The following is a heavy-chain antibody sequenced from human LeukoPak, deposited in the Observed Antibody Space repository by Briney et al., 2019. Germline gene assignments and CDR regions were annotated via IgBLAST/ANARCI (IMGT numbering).Heavy chain of an antibody. CDR2: LSGSGGTT. CDR1: GFTLKNYA. Sequence: GGSLRLSCAASGFTLKNYAMSWVRQAPGKGLEWVSALSGSGGTTFYADSVKGRFTISRDNSKSTIDLQMNSLRVEDTAVYYCAKAAGGYDPYYFDYWGQGTLVTVSS. V-gene: IGHV3-23*01. D-gene: IGHD5-12*01. CDR3: AKAAGGYDPYYFDY. J-gene: IGHJ4*02.